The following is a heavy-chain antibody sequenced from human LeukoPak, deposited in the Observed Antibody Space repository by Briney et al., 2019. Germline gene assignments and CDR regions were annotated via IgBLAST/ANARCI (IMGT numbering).Heavy chain of an antibody. Sequence: KPSETLSLTCTVSGGSISSGSYYWSWIRQPAGKGLEWIGRIYTSGSTNYNPSLKSRVTISVDTSKNQFSLKLSSVTAADTAVYYCARADRSSKSFDPWGQGTLVTVSS. V-gene: IGHV4-61*02. J-gene: IGHJ5*02. CDR3: ARADRSSKSFDP. CDR2: IYTSGST. CDR1: GGSISSGSYY. D-gene: IGHD6-13*01.